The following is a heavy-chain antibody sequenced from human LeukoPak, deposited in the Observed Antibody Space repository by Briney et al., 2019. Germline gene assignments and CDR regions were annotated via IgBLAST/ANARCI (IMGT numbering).Heavy chain of an antibody. CDR1: GFAFSTYG. CDR2: ISYDGSNK. V-gene: IGHV3-30*03. CDR3: ARPGTAAAGYYYGMDV. D-gene: IGHD6-13*01. J-gene: IGHJ6*02. Sequence: GGSLRLSCAASGFAFSTYGMHWVRQAPGKGLEWVAIISYDGSNKYYADSVKGRFTISRDNSKNTLYLQMNSLRAEDTAVYYCARPGTAAAGYYYGMDVWGQGTTVTVSS.